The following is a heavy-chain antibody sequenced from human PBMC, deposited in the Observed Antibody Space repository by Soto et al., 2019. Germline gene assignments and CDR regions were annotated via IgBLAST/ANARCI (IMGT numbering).Heavy chain of an antibody. CDR1: GFTFGSYD. J-gene: IGHJ4*02. V-gene: IGHV3-23*01. CDR2: ITAGGGST. D-gene: IGHD6-19*01. CDR3: AKDRGGSGWRFDY. Sequence: PXGSLRLSCAADGFTFGSYDMSWVRQAPGRGLEWVPAITAGGGSTYYADSVKGRLTISRDNSKNTLYLQMNSLRVEDTAVYYCAKDRGGSGWRFDYWGQGTLVTVSS.